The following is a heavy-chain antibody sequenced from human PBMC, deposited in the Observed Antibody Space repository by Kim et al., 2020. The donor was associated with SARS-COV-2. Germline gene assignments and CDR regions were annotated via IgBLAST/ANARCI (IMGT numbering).Heavy chain of an antibody. J-gene: IGHJ6*02. CDR3: ARDITTLNREAMVRGVIGGMDV. CDR1: GFTFSSYG. D-gene: IGHD3-10*01. Sequence: GGSLRLSCAASGFTFSSYGMHWVRQAPGKGLEWVAVISYDGSNKYYADSVKGRFTISRDNSKNTLYLQMNSLRAEDTAVYYCARDITTLNREAMVRGVIGGMDVWGQGTTVTVSS. V-gene: IGHV3-30*03. CDR2: ISYDGSNK.